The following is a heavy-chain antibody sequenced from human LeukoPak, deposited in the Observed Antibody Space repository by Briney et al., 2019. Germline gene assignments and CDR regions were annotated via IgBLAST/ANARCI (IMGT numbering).Heavy chain of an antibody. D-gene: IGHD4-17*01. J-gene: IGHJ6*03. CDR1: GFIFSGSS. V-gene: IGHV3-73*01. CDR3: RGGGDYLAYYYLDV. CDR2: IRGKANNYAT. Sequence: PGGSLQLSCAASGFIFSGSSLHGVRPASGKGLEWVGRIRGKANNYATGYAESVKGRFTISRDDSKNMVHLEMNNLKTEDTGVYYCRGGGDYLAYYYLDVWGKGTTVIVSS.